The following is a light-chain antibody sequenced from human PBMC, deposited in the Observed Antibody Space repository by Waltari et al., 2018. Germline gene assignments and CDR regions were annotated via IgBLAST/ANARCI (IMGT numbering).Light chain of an antibody. CDR2: GAS. V-gene: IGKV3-20*01. J-gene: IGKJ4*01. Sequence: EIVLTQYPGTLSLSQVERATLSCRASQSVSSSYFAWYQQKHGQAPRLLIYGASSRATGIPDRFGGSGSGTDFTLTISRLEPEDFAVYYCQQYGSSPSLTFGGGTKVEIK. CDR1: QSVSSSY. CDR3: QQYGSSPSLT.